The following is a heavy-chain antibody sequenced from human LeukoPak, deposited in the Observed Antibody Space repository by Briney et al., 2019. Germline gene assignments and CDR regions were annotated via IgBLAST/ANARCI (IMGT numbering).Heavy chain of an antibody. V-gene: IGHV1-69*05. D-gene: IGHD6-19*01. CDR3: ARESVSSGWGGNYYGMDV. J-gene: IGHJ6*02. CDR2: IIPVYGTT. CDR1: GGSFRIYG. Sequence: SVKVSCKAVGGSFRIYGVTWVRQAPGQGLEWVGGIIPVYGTTNYAQRFQGRITITTDDSTSTVYMELSGLRSDDTAVYYCARESVSSGWGGNYYGMDVWGQGTTVTVSS.